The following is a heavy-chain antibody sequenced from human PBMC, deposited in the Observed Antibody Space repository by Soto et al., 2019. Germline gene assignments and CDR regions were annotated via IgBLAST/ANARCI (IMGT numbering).Heavy chain of an antibody. D-gene: IGHD3-22*01. V-gene: IGHV3-21*01. J-gene: IGHJ5*02. CDR1: GFTFSSYS. CDR3: ARDSSLHYYDSSGYYP. Sequence: GGSLRLSCAASGFTFSSYSMNWVRQAPGKGLEWVSSISSSSSYIYYADSVKGRFTISRDNAKNSLYLQMNSLRAEDTAVYYCARDSSLHYYDSSGYYPWGQGTLVTVSS. CDR2: ISSSSSYI.